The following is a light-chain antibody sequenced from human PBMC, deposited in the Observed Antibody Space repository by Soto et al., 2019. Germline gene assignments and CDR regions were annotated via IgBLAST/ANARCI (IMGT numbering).Light chain of an antibody. CDR2: AAS. CDR1: QGISNS. Sequence: DIQLTQSPSFLSASVGDRVTITCRARQGISNSLAWYQQKAGKAPNLLIYAASTLQSGVPSRFSGSGSGTEFTLNISSLQPEDLATYYCQQVNSYPITFGQGTRLEIK. CDR3: QQVNSYPIT. V-gene: IGKV1-9*01. J-gene: IGKJ5*01.